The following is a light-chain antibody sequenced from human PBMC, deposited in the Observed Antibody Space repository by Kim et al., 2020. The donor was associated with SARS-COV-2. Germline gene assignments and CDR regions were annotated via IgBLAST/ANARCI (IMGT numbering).Light chain of an antibody. CDR1: FSDVETYNR. J-gene: IGLJ3*02. CDR2: EVN. Sequence: GQSVTISCTGAFSDVETYNRVSWFQQLPGKAPKLLIYEVNQRPSGVSNRFSGSKSANTASLTISGLQAEDEAEYHCCSYAGSSSWVFGGGTQLTVL. CDR3: CSYAGSSSWV. V-gene: IGLV2-23*02.